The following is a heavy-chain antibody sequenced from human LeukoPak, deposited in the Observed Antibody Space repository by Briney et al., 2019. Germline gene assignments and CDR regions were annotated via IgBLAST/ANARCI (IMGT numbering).Heavy chain of an antibody. V-gene: IGHV4-34*01. CDR1: GGSFSGYY. CDR3: AGSDCSGGSCYPSSYYYYGMDV. J-gene: IGHJ6*02. D-gene: IGHD2-15*01. Sequence: PSETLSLTCAVYGGSFSGYYWSWIRQPPGKGLEWIGEINHSGSTNYNPSLKSRVTISVDTSKNQFSLKLSSVTAADTAVYYCAGSDCSGGSCYPSSYYYYGMDVWGQGTTVTVSS. CDR2: INHSGST.